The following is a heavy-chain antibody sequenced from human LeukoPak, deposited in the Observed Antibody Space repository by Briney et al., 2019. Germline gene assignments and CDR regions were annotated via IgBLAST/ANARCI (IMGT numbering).Heavy chain of an antibody. CDR2: ISGSGGST. D-gene: IGHD5/OR15-5a*01. CDR3: AKSLRSTRQFDY. CDR1: GFTFSSYA. J-gene: IGHJ4*02. V-gene: IGHV3-23*01. Sequence: GRSLRLSCAASGFTFSSYAMSWVRQAPGKGLEWVSAISGSGGSTYYADPVKGRFTISRDNSKNTLYLQMNSLRAEDTAVYYCAKSLRSTRQFDYWGQGTLVTVSS.